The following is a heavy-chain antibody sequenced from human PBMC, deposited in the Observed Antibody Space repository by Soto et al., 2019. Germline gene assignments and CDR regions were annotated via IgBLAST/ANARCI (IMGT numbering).Heavy chain of an antibody. J-gene: IGHJ5*02. CDR3: ARDLEWFTNWFDP. V-gene: IGHV1-8*01. D-gene: IGHD3-3*01. CDR1: GYTFTSYD. CDR2: MNPNSGNT. Sequence: ASVKVSFKASGYTFTSYDINWVRQATGQGLEWMGWMNPNSGNTGYAQKFQGRVTMTRNTSISTAYMELSSLRSEDTAVYYCARDLEWFTNWFDPWGQGTLVTVSS.